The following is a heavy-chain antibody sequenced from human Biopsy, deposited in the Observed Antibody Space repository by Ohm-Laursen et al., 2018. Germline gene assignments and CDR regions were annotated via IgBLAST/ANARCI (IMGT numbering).Heavy chain of an antibody. D-gene: IGHD4/OR15-4a*01. CDR1: GGSFSGYD. J-gene: IGHJ3*01. CDR3: ARGPYGDNAGAFDV. Sequence: SLSLTCAVDGGSFSGYDWTWIRQPPGKGLEWVGEFSHTGTTIYNPSLKGRLTISVDKSKKHFSLRLTSVTAADTATYFCARGPYGDNAGAFDVWGQGTVVTVSS. V-gene: IGHV4-34*01. CDR2: FSHTGTT.